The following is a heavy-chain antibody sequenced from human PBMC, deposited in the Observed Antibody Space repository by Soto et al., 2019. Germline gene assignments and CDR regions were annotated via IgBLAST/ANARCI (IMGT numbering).Heavy chain of an antibody. D-gene: IGHD6-13*01. CDR3: ARDIEGPGGYSSSLAYFDY. CDR2: ISSSSSYT. V-gene: IGHV3-11*05. CDR1: GFTFSDYY. Sequence: VQLVESGGGLVKPGGSLRLSCAASGFTFSDYYMSWIRQAPGKGLEWVSYISSSSSYTNYADSVKGRFTISRDNAKNSLYLQMNSLRAEDTAVYYCARDIEGPGGYSSSLAYFDYWGQGTLVTVSS. J-gene: IGHJ4*02.